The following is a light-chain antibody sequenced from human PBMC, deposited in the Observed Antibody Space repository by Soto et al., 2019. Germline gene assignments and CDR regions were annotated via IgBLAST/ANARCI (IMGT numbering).Light chain of an antibody. Sequence: QSVLTQPPSVSGAPGQRVTISCTGSSSNIGAGYDVHWYQQLPGTAPKLLIYGNSNRPSGVPDRFSGSKSGTSASLAITGLQDEDEADYYCQSYASSLRGWVFGGGTKLTVL. CDR1: SSNIGAGYD. CDR3: QSYASSLRGWV. CDR2: GNS. J-gene: IGLJ3*02. V-gene: IGLV1-40*01.